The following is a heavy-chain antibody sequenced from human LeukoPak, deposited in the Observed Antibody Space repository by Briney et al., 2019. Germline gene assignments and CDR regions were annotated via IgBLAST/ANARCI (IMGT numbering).Heavy chain of an antibody. Sequence: GGSLRLSCAASGFTFSSYNMDWVRQAPGKGLEWVSFIDSSSRYIYQADSVKGRFTISRDNAKSSVFLQMNSLRAEDTAVYYCARVGGHCTSTSCPPPDYWGQGTLVTVSS. J-gene: IGHJ4*02. CDR1: GFTFSSYN. CDR3: ARVGGHCTSTSCPPPDY. V-gene: IGHV3-21*01. D-gene: IGHD2-2*01. CDR2: IDSSSRYI.